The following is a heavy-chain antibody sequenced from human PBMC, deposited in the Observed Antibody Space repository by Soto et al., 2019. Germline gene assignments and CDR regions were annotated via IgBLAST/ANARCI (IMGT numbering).Heavy chain of an antibody. CDR1: GLTFSSAD. V-gene: IGHV3-30*18. CDR2: ISYDSINE. Sequence: QVHLVESGGGVVQPGRSLRLSCAVSGLTFSSADMHWIRQAPGKGLEWVAFISYDSINEYYAESARGRFTISRDNSKNTLYLQMNSLRVEDTAVYYCAKEGIVAPPDGAFAIWGQGTMVTVSS. J-gene: IGHJ3*02. D-gene: IGHD2-2*01. CDR3: AKEGIVAPPDGAFAI.